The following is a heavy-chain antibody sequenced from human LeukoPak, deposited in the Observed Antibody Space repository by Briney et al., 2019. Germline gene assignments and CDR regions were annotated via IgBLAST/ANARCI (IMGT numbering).Heavy chain of an antibody. V-gene: IGHV1-2*02. J-gene: IGHJ5*02. CDR2: IDPNSGAT. D-gene: IGHD2-2*01. CDR1: GYTFTAYY. CDR3: ARVKGRYCTTVSCFYFDP. Sequence: GASVTVSCRTSGYTFTAYYMHWVRQAPGQGPEWMGWIDPNSGATDYAQKFQGRVTMTRDTSISTVYMELSSLMSEDTAVYFCARVKGRYCTTVSCFYFDPWGQGTLVMVSS.